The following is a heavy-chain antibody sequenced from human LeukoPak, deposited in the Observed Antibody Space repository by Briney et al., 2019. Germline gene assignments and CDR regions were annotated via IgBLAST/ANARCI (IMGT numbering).Heavy chain of an antibody. CDR3: ARTIAAAGTVFDY. CDR2: IYYSGST. V-gene: IGHV4-59*01. Sequence: SETLSLTCTASGGSISSYHWSWIRQPPGKGLEWIGNIYYSGSTNYNPSHKSRVTISVDTSKNQFSLKLSSVTAADTAVYYCARTIAAAGTVFDYWGQGTLVTVSS. CDR1: GGSISSYH. D-gene: IGHD6-13*01. J-gene: IGHJ4*02.